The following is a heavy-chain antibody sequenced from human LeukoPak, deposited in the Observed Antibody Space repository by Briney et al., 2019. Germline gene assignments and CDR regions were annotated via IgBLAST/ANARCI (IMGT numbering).Heavy chain of an antibody. J-gene: IGHJ4*02. CDR3: ARDLMPGIAAAGTRAEKGSPFDY. CDR2: ISSSSSYI. V-gene: IGHV3-21*01. Sequence: PGGSLRLSCAASGFTFSSYSMNWVRQAPGKGLEWVSSISSSSSYIYYADSVKGRFTISRDNAKNSLYLQMNGLRAEDTAVYYCARDLMPGIAAAGTRAEKGSPFDYWGQGTLVTVSS. D-gene: IGHD6-13*01. CDR1: GFTFSSYS.